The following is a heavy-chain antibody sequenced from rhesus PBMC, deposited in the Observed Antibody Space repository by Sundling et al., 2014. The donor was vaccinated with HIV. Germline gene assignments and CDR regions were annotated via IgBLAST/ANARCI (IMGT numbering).Heavy chain of an antibody. D-gene: IGHD5-12*01. J-gene: IGHJ5-1*01. CDR1: GFTFSSHA. Sequence: EVQLVESGGGLAKPGGSLRISCAASGFTFSSHALHWVRQAPGKGLEWVSTISSTGNTYYADFVKGRFTISRDNSKNTLSLQMNSLRAEDTAVYYCAKWSVDTLTEDNYSRFDVWGPGVLVTVSS. V-gene: IGHV3-103*01. CDR2: ISSTGNT. CDR3: AKWSVDTLTEDNYSRFDV.